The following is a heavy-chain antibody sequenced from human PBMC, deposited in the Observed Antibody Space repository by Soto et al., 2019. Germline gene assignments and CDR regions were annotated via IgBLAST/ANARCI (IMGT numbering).Heavy chain of an antibody. D-gene: IGHD1-26*01. J-gene: IGHJ3*02. CDR1: GGSFSGYY. V-gene: IGHV4-34*01. CDR3: ARSAYSGSYYNDAFDI. CDR2: INHSGST. Sequence: ETLSLTCSVYGGSFSGYYWSWIRQPPGKGLEWIGEINHSGSTNYNPSLKSRVTISVDTSKNQFSLKLSSVTAADTAVYYCARSAYSGSYYNDAFDIWGQGTMVTVSS.